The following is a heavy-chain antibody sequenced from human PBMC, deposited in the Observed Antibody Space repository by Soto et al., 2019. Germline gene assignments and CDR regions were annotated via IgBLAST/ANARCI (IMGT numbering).Heavy chain of an antibody. V-gene: IGHV3-33*01. Sequence: GGSLRLSCAASGFTFSSYGMHWVRQAPGKGLEWVAVIWYDGSNKYYADSVKGRFTISRDNSKNTLYLQMNSLRAEDTAVYYCARDPIAVAGPPAFDYWGQGTLVTVSS. J-gene: IGHJ4*02. CDR2: IWYDGSNK. CDR1: GFTFSSYG. D-gene: IGHD6-19*01. CDR3: ARDPIAVAGPPAFDY.